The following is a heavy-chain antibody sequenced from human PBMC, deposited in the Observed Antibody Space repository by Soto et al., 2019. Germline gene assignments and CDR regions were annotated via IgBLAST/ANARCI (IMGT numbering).Heavy chain of an antibody. J-gene: IGHJ6*03. CDR3: AKDTSSAPYYMDV. CDR2: ITGSTATT. CDR1: GFTFSNFA. D-gene: IGHD6-19*01. V-gene: IGHV3-23*01. Sequence: EVQILESGGGSVQPGGSLRLSCAASGFTFSNFAMSWVRHAPGKGLGWVSEITGSTATTYYSDSVRGRFIISRDNSKNTPRLQRNGPRAEDTAVYYCAKDTSSAPYYMDVWGKGTTVTVSS.